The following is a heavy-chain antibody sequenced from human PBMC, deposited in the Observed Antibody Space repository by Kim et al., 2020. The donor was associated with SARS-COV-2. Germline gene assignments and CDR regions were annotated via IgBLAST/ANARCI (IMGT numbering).Heavy chain of an antibody. CDR1: GFSFSNYG. CDR3: AKPVGQQLAPDAFDI. CDR2: INIDDGGT. D-gene: IGHD6-13*01. Sequence: GGSLRLSCVASGFSFSNYGMSWVRQAPGKGLEWVSGINIDDGGTFYPDSVRGRFTISRDNSKNTLYLQMNSLRGEDTAVYYCAKPVGQQLAPDAFDIWG. J-gene: IGHJ3*02. V-gene: IGHV3-23*01.